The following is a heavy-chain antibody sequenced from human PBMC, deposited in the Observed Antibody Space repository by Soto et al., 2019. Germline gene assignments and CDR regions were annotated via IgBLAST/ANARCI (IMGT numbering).Heavy chain of an antibody. Sequence: ASVKVSCKASGYSFTNYGINWVRQAPGQGHEWMGWISPYNGNTNYAQKFQDGVTMTTDTPTSTAYMEMRSLGSDDTAIYYCARIRDGYSNDYWGQGTLVTVSS. D-gene: IGHD4-4*01. CDR2: ISPYNGNT. V-gene: IGHV1-18*01. CDR3: ARIRDGYSNDY. J-gene: IGHJ4*02. CDR1: GYSFTNYG.